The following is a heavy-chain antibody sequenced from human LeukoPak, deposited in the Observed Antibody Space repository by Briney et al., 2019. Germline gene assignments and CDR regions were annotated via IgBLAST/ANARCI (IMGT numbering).Heavy chain of an antibody. V-gene: IGHV4-39*07. CDR2: IYYTGST. CDR3: ARGTLYSGWSYYFDY. D-gene: IGHD6-19*01. Sequence: SETLSLTCIVSGDSINTNTYYWGWIRQPPGKGLEWIGSIYYTGSTYYNPSLKSRVTISVDTSKNQFSLKLSSVTAADTAVYYCARGTLYSGWSYYFDYWGQGSQVTVSS. J-gene: IGHJ4*02. CDR1: GDSINTNTYY.